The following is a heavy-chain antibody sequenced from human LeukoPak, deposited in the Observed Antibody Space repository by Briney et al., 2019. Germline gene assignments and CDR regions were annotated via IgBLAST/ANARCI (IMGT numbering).Heavy chain of an antibody. CDR3: ARDRLGPSFSVSHFDL. J-gene: IGHJ4*02. D-gene: IGHD3-3*02. Sequence: GGSRRLSCATSGFTLVDYGLSWVRRAPGKGLEWLCAINYNGAITDYADSVKGRFTISRDNAKNSLYLRMDSLRAEDAALYYCARDRLGPSFSVSHFDLWGQGTLVTVSS. CDR1: GFTLVDYG. V-gene: IGHV3-20*04. CDR2: INYNGAIT.